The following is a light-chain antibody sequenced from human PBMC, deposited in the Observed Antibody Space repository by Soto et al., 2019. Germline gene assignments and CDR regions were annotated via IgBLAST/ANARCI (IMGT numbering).Light chain of an antibody. CDR1: SSDICSYNY. Sequence: QSALTQPASVSGSPGQSITISCTGTSSDICSYNYVSWYQQHPGNAPKLMIYDVSNRPSGVSNRFSGSKSGNTASLSISGLQPEDEADYYCTSFPSSSTYVFGAGTKLTVL. CDR3: TSFPSSSTYV. J-gene: IGLJ1*01. V-gene: IGLV2-14*01. CDR2: DVS.